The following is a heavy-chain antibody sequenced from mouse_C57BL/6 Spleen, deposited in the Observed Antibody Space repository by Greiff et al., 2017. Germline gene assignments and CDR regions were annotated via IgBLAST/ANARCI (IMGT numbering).Heavy chain of an antibody. CDR2: INPNNGGT. D-gene: IGHD2-1*01. CDR1: GYTFTDYN. J-gene: IGHJ1*03. Sequence: VQLQQSGPELVKPGASVKMSCKASGYTFTDYNMHWVKQSHGKSLEWIGYINPNNGGTSYNQKFKGKATLTVNKSSSTAYMELRSLTSEDSAVYYCARASYGKGYFDVWGTGTTVTVSS. V-gene: IGHV1-22*01. CDR3: ARASYGKGYFDV.